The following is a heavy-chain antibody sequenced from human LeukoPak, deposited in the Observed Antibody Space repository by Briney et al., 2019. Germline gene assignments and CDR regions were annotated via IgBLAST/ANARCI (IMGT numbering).Heavy chain of an antibody. CDR2: INPSGGST. V-gene: IGHV1-46*01. D-gene: IGHD2-8*01. J-gene: IGHJ4*02. Sequence: ASVKVSCKASGYTFTSYGISWVRQAPGQGLEWMGIINPSGGSTSYAQKFQGRVTMTRDTSTSTVYMELSSLRSEDTAVYYCARDPDMKCYDYWGQGTLVTVSS. CDR1: GYTFTSYG. CDR3: ARDPDMKCYDY.